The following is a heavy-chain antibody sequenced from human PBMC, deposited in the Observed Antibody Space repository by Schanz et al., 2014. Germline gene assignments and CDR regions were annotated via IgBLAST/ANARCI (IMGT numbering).Heavy chain of an antibody. CDR3: ARAFGGYDPAGALDY. Sequence: QVQLVQSGAEVKKPGASVKVSCKASGYSFISHAIHWVRQAPGQRLEWMGWINAANGNTRYSQKFQGRVTITRDTSASTAYMELSSLRSEDTAVYYCARAFGGYDPAGALDYWGQGTLVTVSS. V-gene: IGHV1-3*01. CDR1: GYSFISHA. CDR2: INAANGNT. J-gene: IGHJ4*02. D-gene: IGHD5-12*01.